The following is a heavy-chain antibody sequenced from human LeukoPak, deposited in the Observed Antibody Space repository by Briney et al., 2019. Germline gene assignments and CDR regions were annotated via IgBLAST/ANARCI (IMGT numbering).Heavy chain of an antibody. CDR1: GGSFSGYY. D-gene: IGHD2-15*01. J-gene: IGHJ4*02. CDR3: ARVLLGYCSGAICYSAEDYFDY. CDR2: INHSGST. Sequence: WETLSLTCAVYGGSFSGYYWSWIRQPPGKGLKRSGEINHSGSTNYNPSLKSRVTISVDTSKNQFSLKLSSVTAADTAVYYCARVLLGYCSGAICYSAEDYFDYWGQGTLVTVSS. V-gene: IGHV4-34*01.